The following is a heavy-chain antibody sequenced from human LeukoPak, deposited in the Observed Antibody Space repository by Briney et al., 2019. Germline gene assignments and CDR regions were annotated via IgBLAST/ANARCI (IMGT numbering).Heavy chain of an antibody. V-gene: IGHV4-4*08. Sequence: KPSETLSLTCTVSGASMNYYWTWVRQPPGKGLEWIGYVFPSETPNYNPSLKSRVAISVDTSNNQFSLRLTSVTAADTAVYYCARGHSDLNTWGLGTLVTVSS. CDR2: VFPSETP. J-gene: IGHJ5*02. CDR3: ARGHSDLNT. CDR1: GASMNYY. D-gene: IGHD3-3*01.